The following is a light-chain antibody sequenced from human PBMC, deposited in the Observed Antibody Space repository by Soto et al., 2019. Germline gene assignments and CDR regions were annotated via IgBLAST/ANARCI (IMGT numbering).Light chain of an antibody. CDR1: QSISRC. CDR2: DAS. V-gene: IGKV1-5*01. CDR3: QQYNSYTWT. J-gene: IGKJ1*01. Sequence: DKPMNQSPATLSAYVGDTVTITCRASQSISRCLAWYQQKPGKAPKLLIYDASSLESGVPSRFSGSGSGTEFTLTISSLQPDDFATYYCQQYNSYTWTFGQGTKVDVK.